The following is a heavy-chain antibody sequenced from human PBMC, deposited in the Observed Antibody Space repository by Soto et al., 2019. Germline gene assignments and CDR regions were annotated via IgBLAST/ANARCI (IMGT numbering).Heavy chain of an antibody. CDR3: ARGGVY. J-gene: IGHJ4*02. V-gene: IGHV3-48*03. Sequence: GGSLRLSCAASGFTFSSHEMDWVRQAPGKGLEWISYISGSGVTTYYADSVRGRFIVSRDNAQESLFLQMNSLRVEDTAIYYCARGGVYWGQGTLVTVSS. CDR1: GFTFSSHE. D-gene: IGHD2-8*01. CDR2: ISGSGVTT.